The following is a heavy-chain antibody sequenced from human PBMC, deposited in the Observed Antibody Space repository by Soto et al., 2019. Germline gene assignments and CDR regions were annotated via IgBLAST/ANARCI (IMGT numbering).Heavy chain of an antibody. Sequence: QVQLVESGGCVVQPGRSLRLTCAASGFTFSRNGMHWVRQAPGKGLEWVALIAYDGSKTYYGDSVRGRFTISRDNSENTLFLQMNSLRAEDTAVYYCARWVGGSMFDNSGKYDSWGQGTLVTVSS. CDR3: ARWVGGSMFDNSGKYDS. CDR2: IAYDGSKT. V-gene: IGHV3-30*03. D-gene: IGHD3-22*01. CDR1: GFTFSRNG. J-gene: IGHJ5*01.